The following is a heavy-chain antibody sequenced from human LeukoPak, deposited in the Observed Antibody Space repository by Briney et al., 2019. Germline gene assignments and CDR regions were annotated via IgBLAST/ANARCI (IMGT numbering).Heavy chain of an antibody. V-gene: IGHV1-18*01. J-gene: IGHJ6*03. CDR3: ARIDVVVTAIPPRSYYYYYMDV. CDR2: ISAYNGNT. D-gene: IGHD2-21*02. CDR1: GYTFTSYG. Sequence: ASVKVSCKASGYTFTSYGISWVQQAPGQGLEWMGWISAYNGNTNYAQKLQGRVTMTTDTSTSTAYMELRSLRSDDTAVYYCARIDVVVTAIPPRSYYYYYMDVWGKGTTVTVSS.